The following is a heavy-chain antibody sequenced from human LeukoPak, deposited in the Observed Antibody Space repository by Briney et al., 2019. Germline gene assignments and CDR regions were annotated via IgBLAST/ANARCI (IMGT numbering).Heavy chain of an antibody. D-gene: IGHD6-13*01. CDR2: IDWDDDK. V-gene: IGHV2-70*11. CDR3: ARSRKGAAVWDY. CDR1: GFSLSTSGMC. Sequence: SGPTLVNPTQTLTLTCTFSGFSLSTSGMCVSWIRQPPGKALEWLARIDWDDDKYYSTSLKTRLTISKDTSKNQVVLTMTNMDPVDTATYYCARSRKGAAVWDYWGQGTLVTVSS. J-gene: IGHJ4*02.